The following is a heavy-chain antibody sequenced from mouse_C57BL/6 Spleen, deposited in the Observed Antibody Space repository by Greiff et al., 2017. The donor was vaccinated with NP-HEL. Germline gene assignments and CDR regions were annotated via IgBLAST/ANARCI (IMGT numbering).Heavy chain of an antibody. Sequence: VQLQQSGPGLVKPSQSLSLTCSVTGYSITGGYYWNWIRQFPGNKLEWMGYISYDGSNNYKPSLKNRISITRDTSKNQFFLKLNSVTTEDTATYYCAREDYYYAMDYWGQGTSVTVSS. CDR2: ISYDGSN. V-gene: IGHV3-6*01. J-gene: IGHJ4*01. CDR3: AREDYYYAMDY. CDR1: GYSITGGYY.